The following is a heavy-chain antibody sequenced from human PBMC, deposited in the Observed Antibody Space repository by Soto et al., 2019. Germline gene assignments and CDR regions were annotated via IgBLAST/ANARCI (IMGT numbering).Heavy chain of an antibody. CDR1: GGSFSGYY. J-gene: IGHJ5*02. CDR2: INHSGST. Sequence: QVQLQQWGAGLLKPSETLSLTCAVYGGSFSGYYWSWIRQPPGKGLEWIGEINHSGSTNYNPSLKSRVTISVDTSKNQFSLKLSSVTAADTAVYYCARVGSYCTNGVCYANWFDPWGQGTLVTVSS. CDR3: ARVGSYCTNGVCYANWFDP. D-gene: IGHD2-8*01. V-gene: IGHV4-34*01.